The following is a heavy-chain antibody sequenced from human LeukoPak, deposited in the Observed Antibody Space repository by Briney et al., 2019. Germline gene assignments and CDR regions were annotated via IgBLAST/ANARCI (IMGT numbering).Heavy chain of an antibody. J-gene: IGHJ4*02. CDR2: ISVGAEYI. Sequence: AGGSLRLSCAASGFTISTYVMNWFRQAPGKGLEWVSTISVGAEYIFYADSVKGRFTISRDDSNNALYLQMHSLRAEDTALYYCASGPPFLKYFGYWGQGTLVTVSS. D-gene: IGHD3-9*01. CDR1: GFTISTYV. CDR3: ASGPPFLKYFGY. V-gene: IGHV3-23*01.